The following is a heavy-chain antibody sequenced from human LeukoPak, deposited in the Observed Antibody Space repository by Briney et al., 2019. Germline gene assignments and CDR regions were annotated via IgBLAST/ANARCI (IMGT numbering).Heavy chain of an antibody. D-gene: IGHD2-2*01. CDR2: ISYDGSNK. V-gene: IGHV3-30-3*01. CDR3: TRASEFFYYVDY. J-gene: IGHJ4*02. CDR1: GFTFSSYA. Sequence: GGSLRLSCAASGFTFSSYAMHWVRQAPGKGLEWVAVISYDGSNKYYADSVKGRFTISRDNSKNTLYLQMNSLRAEDTAVYYCTRASEFFYYVDYWGQGPLIPISS.